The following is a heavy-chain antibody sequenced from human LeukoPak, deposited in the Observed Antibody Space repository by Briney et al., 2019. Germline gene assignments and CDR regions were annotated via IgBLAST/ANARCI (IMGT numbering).Heavy chain of an antibody. CDR3: ARENDYGDYFHFDN. J-gene: IGHJ4*02. CDR1: GGSISSGGYY. Sequence: PSETLSLTCTVSGGSISSGGYYWSWIRQHPGKGLEWIGYIYYGGSTYYNPSLKSRVTISVDTSKNQFSLKLSSVTVADTAVYYCARENDYGDYFHFDNWGQGTLVTVSS. CDR2: IYYGGST. D-gene: IGHD4-17*01. V-gene: IGHV4-31*03.